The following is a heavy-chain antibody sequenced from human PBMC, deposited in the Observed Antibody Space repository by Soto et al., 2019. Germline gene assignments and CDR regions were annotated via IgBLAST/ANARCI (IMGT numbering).Heavy chain of an antibody. Sequence: ASLKVSCKVSGYTLTELSMHWVRQAPGKGLEWMGGFDPEDGETIYAQKFQGRVTMTEDTSTDTAYMELSSLRSEDTAVYYCATGHWRGGSFDYWGQGTLVTVSS. CDR1: GYTLTELS. CDR2: FDPEDGET. V-gene: IGHV1-24*01. D-gene: IGHD3-3*01. J-gene: IGHJ4*02. CDR3: ATGHWRGGSFDY.